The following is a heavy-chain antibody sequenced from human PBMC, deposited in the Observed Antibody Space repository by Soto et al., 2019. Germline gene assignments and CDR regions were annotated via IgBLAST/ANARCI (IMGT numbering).Heavy chain of an antibody. V-gene: IGHV4-38-2*01. CDR3: AGGPSRITIFGVVTEPPFDY. CDR2: IYHSGNT. CDR1: GYSISLGYY. D-gene: IGHD3-3*01. J-gene: IGHJ4*02. Sequence: KPSETLSLTCAVSGYSISLGYYWGWIRQPPGRGLEWIGSIYHSGNTYYNPSLKSRVSISLDTSKNQFSLKLSSVTAADTAVYYCAGGPSRITIFGVVTEPPFDYWGQGTLVTVSS.